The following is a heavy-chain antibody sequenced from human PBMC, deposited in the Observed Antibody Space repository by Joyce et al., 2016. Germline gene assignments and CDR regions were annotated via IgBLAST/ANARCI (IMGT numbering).Heavy chain of an antibody. J-gene: IGHJ4*02. Sequence: EVQVLESGGGLVQPGGSLRLSCAVSGFILRRYDMSWVRQAPGKGLEWVSAISSSVDSTFYTDSVKGRFNVSRDNSKKILYLQMNTLRAEDTAVYYCAKASLTGYYIGAYYFDYWGQGTLVTVSS. D-gene: IGHD3-9*01. CDR1: GFILRRYD. CDR2: ISSSVDST. CDR3: AKASLTGYYIGAYYFDY. V-gene: IGHV3-23*01.